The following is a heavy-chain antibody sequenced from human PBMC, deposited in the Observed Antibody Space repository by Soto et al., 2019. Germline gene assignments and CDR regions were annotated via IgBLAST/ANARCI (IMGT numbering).Heavy chain of an antibody. D-gene: IGHD4-17*01. CDR3: ARVLDPDGDYAGRLVDY. J-gene: IGHJ4*02. Sequence: SSETLSLTCTVSGGSISSSSYYWGWIRQPPGKGLEWIGEINDSGSISDNPSLKGRVTISVDTSKNKFSLNLTSVTAADTAVYYCARVLDPDGDYAGRLVDYWGRGTLVTVSS. CDR1: GGSISSSSYY. CDR2: INDSGSI. V-gene: IGHV4-39*07.